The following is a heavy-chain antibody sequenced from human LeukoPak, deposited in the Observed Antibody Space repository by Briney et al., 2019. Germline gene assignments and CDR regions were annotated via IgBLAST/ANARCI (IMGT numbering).Heavy chain of an antibody. Sequence: GGSLRLSCAASGFTFSSYSTNWVRQAPGKGLEWVSSISSSSSYIYYADSVKGRFTISRDNAKNSLYLQMNSLRAEDTAVYYCARAGEVDYGGNSGFYYWGQGTLVTVSS. CDR3: ARAGEVDYGGNSGFYY. J-gene: IGHJ4*02. CDR1: GFTFSSYS. V-gene: IGHV3-21*01. CDR2: ISSSSSYI. D-gene: IGHD4-23*01.